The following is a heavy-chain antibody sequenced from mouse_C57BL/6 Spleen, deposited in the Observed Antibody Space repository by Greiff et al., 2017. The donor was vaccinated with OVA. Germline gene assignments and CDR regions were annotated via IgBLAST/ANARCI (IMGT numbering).Heavy chain of an antibody. Sequence: QVQLQQPGAELVKPGASVKLSCKASGYTFTSYWMHWVKQRPGQGLEWIGMIHPNSGSTNYNEKFKSKATLTVDTSSSTAYMQLSSLTSEDSAVYYCAREGYDAMDYWGQGTTVTVSS. J-gene: IGHJ4*01. V-gene: IGHV1-64*01. CDR3: AREGYDAMDY. CDR2: IHPNSGST. CDR1: GYTFTSYW.